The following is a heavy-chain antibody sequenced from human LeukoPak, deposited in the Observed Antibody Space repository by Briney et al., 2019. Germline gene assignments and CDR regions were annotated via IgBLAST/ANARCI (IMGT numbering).Heavy chain of an antibody. D-gene: IGHD5-12*01. V-gene: IGHV4-39*01. CDR1: GGSTSSSGYY. CDR3: ARHGFYYFDY. CDR2: IYNSGST. Sequence: SETLSLTCTVSGGSTSSSGYYWGWVRQPPGKGLEWIGSIYNSGSTYYNPSLKSRVTISVDTSKNQFSLKLSSVTAADTAVYYCARHGFYYFDYWGQGTLVTVSS. J-gene: IGHJ4*02.